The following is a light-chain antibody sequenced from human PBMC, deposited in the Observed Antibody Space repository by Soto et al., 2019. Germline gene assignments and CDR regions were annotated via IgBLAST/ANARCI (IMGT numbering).Light chain of an antibody. CDR3: QQLNNYPFS. J-gene: IGKJ3*01. CDR1: QGISSY. V-gene: IGKV1-9*01. Sequence: DIQLTQSPSFLSASVGDRVTITCQASQGISSYLAWYQQKPGKAPKLLIYAASTLQSGVPSRFSGSGSGTEFTLTINSLQPEDFATYYCQQLNNYPFSFGPETKVDIK. CDR2: AAS.